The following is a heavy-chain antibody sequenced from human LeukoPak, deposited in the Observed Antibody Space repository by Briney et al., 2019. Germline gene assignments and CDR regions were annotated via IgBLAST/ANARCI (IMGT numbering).Heavy chain of an antibody. CDR2: INSDGSST. V-gene: IGHV3-74*01. Sequence: PGGSLRLSCAASGLTFSSYWMHWVRQAPGKGLVWVSRINSDGSSTSYADSVKGRFTISRDNAKNTLYLQMNSLRAEDTAVYYCARAAPGLHFDYWGQGTLVTVSS. J-gene: IGHJ4*02. D-gene: IGHD3-10*01. CDR1: GLTFSSYW. CDR3: ARAAPGLHFDY.